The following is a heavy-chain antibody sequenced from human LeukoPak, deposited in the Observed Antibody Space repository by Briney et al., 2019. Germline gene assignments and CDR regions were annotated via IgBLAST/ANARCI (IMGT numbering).Heavy chain of an antibody. D-gene: IGHD1-14*01. J-gene: IGHJ4*02. CDR1: GVTFSSYA. V-gene: IGHV3-23*01. CDR2: FSGSGGST. Sequence: GGTLRLSCAASGVTFSSYAKSWVRQAPGKGREWVSGFSGSGGSTYYADSVKGRFTISRENSKKTLFLQMNSLRAGARAVYYCSRSALNRFDYWGQGTLVTVSS. CDR3: SRSALNRFDY.